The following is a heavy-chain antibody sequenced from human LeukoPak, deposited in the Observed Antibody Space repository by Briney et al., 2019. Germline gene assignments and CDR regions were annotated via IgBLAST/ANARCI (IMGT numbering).Heavy chain of an antibody. V-gene: IGHV3-23*01. CDR1: GFTFSSYA. Sequence: GGSLRLSCAASGFTFSSYAMRWVRQAPGKGLEWVSAISGSGGSTYYADSVKGRFTISRDNSKNTLYLQMNSLRAEDTAVYYCATYSSGRGRNSDYWGQGTLVTVSS. D-gene: IGHD6-19*01. CDR3: ATYSSGRGRNSDY. CDR2: ISGSGGST. J-gene: IGHJ4*02.